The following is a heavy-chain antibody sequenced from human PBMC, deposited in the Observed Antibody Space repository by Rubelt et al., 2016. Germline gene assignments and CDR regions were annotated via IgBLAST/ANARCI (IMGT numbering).Heavy chain of an antibody. CDR3: ARVGVVAATGVVDY. D-gene: IGHD2-15*01. J-gene: IGHJ4*02. Sequence: KSRVTISVDTSKNQFSLKLSSVTAADTAVYYCARVGVVAATGVVDYWGQGTLVTVSS. V-gene: IGHV4-34*01.